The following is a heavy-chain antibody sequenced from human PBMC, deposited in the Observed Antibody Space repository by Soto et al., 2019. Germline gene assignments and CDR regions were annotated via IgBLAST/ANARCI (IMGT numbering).Heavy chain of an antibody. CDR1: GGSISSGDYY. V-gene: IGHV4-61*08. D-gene: IGHD6-13*01. J-gene: IGHJ4*02. Sequence: SETLSLTCTVSGGSISSGDYYWSWIRQPPGKGLEWIGYIYYSGSTNYNPSLKSRVTISVDTSKNQFSLKLSSVTAADTAVYYCERDVSSCYFDYWGQGTLVTVSS. CDR3: ERDVSSCYFDY. CDR2: IYYSGST.